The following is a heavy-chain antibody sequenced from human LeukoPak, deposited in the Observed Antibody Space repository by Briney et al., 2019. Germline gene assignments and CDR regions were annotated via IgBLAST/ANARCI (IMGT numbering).Heavy chain of an antibody. V-gene: IGHV1-8*01. CDR3: ARANALYYDFWSGRQMDV. CDR2: MNPNSGNT. J-gene: IGHJ6*02. Sequence: ASVKVSCKASGYTFTSYDINWVRQATGQGLEWMGWMNPNSGNTGYTQKFQGRVTMTRNTSISTAYMELSSLRSEDTAVYYCARANALYYDFWSGRQMDVWGQGTTVTVSS. D-gene: IGHD3-3*01. CDR1: GYTFTSYD.